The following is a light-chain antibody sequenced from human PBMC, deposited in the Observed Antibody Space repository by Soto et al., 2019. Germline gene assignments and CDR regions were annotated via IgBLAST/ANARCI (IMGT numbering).Light chain of an antibody. CDR1: PAVFFTTNNKKY. CDR3: QQYNNWPWT. Sequence: SVMTRSQSSLAVSLGVMATLKSDSTPAVFFTTNNKKYLAWYQRRPGQPPKLLISWASIRESGVPDRYSGSGSGTDFTLTISSLQSEDFAVYYCQQYNNWPWTFGQGTKVDIK. J-gene: IGKJ1*01. CDR2: WAS. V-gene: IGKV4-1*01.